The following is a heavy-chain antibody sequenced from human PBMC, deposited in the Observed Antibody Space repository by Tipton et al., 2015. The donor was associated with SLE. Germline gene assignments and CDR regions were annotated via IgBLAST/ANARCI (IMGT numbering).Heavy chain of an antibody. Sequence: TLSLTCSVSGGSISSGGYYWSWIRQHPGKGLEWIGYSHYSGNTYYNTSLKSRFTISVDTSKNQFSLKLSSVTAADTAVYNCVRDRGYAHFDYWGQGTLVTVSS. CDR2: SHYSGNT. CDR1: GGSISSGGYY. J-gene: IGHJ4*02. CDR3: VRDRGYAHFDY. V-gene: IGHV4-31*03. D-gene: IGHD5-12*01.